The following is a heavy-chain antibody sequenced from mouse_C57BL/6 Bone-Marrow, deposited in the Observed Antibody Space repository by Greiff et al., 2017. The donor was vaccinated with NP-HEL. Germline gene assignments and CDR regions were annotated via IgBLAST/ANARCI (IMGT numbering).Heavy chain of an antibody. V-gene: IGHV14-2*01. CDR1: GFNIKDYY. CDR3: ARDYGSFYYYAMDY. J-gene: IGHJ4*01. CDR2: IDPEDGET. D-gene: IGHD1-1*01. Sequence: VQLKESGAELVKPGATVKLSCTASGFNIKDYYMHWVKQRTEQGLEWIGRIDPEDGETKYAPKFQGKATITADTSSNTAYLQLSSLTSEDTAVYYCARDYGSFYYYAMDYWGQGTSLTVSS.